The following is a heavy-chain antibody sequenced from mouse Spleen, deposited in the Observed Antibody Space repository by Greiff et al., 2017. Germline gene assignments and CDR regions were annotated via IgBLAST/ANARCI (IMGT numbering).Heavy chain of an antibody. Sequence: QVQLKESGAELVRPGASVTLSCKASGYTFTDYEMHWVKQTPVHGLEWIGAIDPETGGTAYNQKFKGKAILTADKSSSTAYMELRSLTSEDSAVYYCTRERGPFAYWGQGTLVTVSA. V-gene: IGHV1-15*01. CDR2: IDPETGGT. CDR1: GYTFTDYE. D-gene: IGHD3-3*01. CDR3: TRERGPFAY. J-gene: IGHJ3*01.